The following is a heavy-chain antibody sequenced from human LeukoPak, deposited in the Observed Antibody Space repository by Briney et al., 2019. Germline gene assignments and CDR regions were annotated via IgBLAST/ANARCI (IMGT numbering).Heavy chain of an antibody. Sequence: SETLSLTCTVSGYSISSGYYWTWIRQPPGKGLEWIGYIYYSGSAKYNPSLESRVTISVDASKNQFSLKLNSVTAADTAVYYCARRVATTGRYYFDYWGQGALVTVSS. V-gene: IGHV4-38-2*02. CDR2: IYYSGSA. D-gene: IGHD1-1*01. CDR3: ARRVATTGRYYFDY. CDR1: GYSISSGYY. J-gene: IGHJ4*02.